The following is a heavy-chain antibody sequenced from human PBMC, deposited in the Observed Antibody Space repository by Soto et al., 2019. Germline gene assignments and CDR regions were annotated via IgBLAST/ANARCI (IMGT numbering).Heavy chain of an antibody. V-gene: IGHV1-69*02. J-gene: IGHJ6*02. CDR1: GGTFSSYT. D-gene: IGHD3-10*01. CDR2: IIPILGIA. Sequence: QVQLVQSGAEVKKPGSSVKVSCKASGGTFSSYTISWVRQAPGQGLEWMGRIIPILGIANYAQKFQGRVTITADNSTSTAYLELSSLGSEDTAVYYWASLMSSGYFYGMDVWGQGTTVTVS. CDR3: ASLMSSGYFYGMDV.